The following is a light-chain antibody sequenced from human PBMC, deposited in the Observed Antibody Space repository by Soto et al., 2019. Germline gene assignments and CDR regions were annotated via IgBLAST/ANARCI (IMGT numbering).Light chain of an antibody. CDR3: CSYTGTYTLV. V-gene: IGLV2-23*02. CDR2: EVT. CDR1: SSDVGSYSL. Sequence: QSALTQPASVSGSAGQSITISCTGTSSDVGSYSLVSWYQQRPGKVPQLIIYEVTKRPSGVSNRFSGSKSANTASLTISGLQAEDEADYYCCSYTGTYTLVFGGGTKLTVL. J-gene: IGLJ2*01.